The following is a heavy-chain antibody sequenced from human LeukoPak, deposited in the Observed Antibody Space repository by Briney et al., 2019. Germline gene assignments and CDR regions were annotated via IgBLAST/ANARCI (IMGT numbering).Heavy chain of an antibody. D-gene: IGHD3-3*01. V-gene: IGHV3-30-3*01. CDR2: ISYDGSNK. CDR3: ARLRLYYDFWSGYHY. Sequence: GGSLRLSCAASGFTFSSYAMHWVRQAPGKGLEWVAVISYDGSNKYYADSVRGRFTISRDNSKNTLYLQVNSLRAEDTAVYYCARLRLYYDFWSGYHYWGQGTLVTVSS. CDR1: GFTFSSYA. J-gene: IGHJ4*02.